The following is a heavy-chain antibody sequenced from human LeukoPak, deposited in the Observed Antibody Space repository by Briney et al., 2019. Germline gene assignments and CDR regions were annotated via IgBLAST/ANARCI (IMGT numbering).Heavy chain of an antibody. J-gene: IGHJ4*02. CDR1: GFTFSPYW. CDR3: AKAAGYSSSWYFDY. D-gene: IGHD6-13*01. V-gene: IGHV3-23*01. Sequence: GGSLRLSCVASGFTFSPYWMHWVRQAPGKGLVWVSGISGSGDSTYYADSVKGRFTISRGNSKNTLYLQMNTLSAEDTAVYYCAKAAGYSSSWYFDYWGQGTLVTVSS. CDR2: ISGSGDST.